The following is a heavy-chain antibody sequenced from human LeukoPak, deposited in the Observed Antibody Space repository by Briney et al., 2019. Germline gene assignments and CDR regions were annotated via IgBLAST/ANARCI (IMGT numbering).Heavy chain of an antibody. CDR1: GGSISSYY. Sequence: SETLSLTCTVSGGSISSYYWSWIRQPAGKGLEWIGRIYTSGSTGYDPSLKSRVTMSVDTSKNQFSLKLSSVTAADTAVYYCARVDLRAAYFDYWGQGTLVTVSS. D-gene: IGHD2-15*01. CDR3: ARVDLRAAYFDY. V-gene: IGHV4-4*07. J-gene: IGHJ4*02. CDR2: IYTSGST.